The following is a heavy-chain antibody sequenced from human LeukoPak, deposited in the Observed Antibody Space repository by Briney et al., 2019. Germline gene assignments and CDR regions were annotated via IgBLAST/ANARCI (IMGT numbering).Heavy chain of an antibody. V-gene: IGHV3-30*02. Sequence: GGSLRLSCAASGFTFSSYGMHWVRQAPGKGLEWAAFIRYDGSNKYYADSVKGRFTISRDNSKNTLYLQMNSLRAEDTAVYYCAKGGSYSSSWFLSYYFDYWGQGTLVTVSS. J-gene: IGHJ4*02. CDR2: IRYDGSNK. CDR3: AKGGSYSSSWFLSYYFDY. CDR1: GFTFSSYG. D-gene: IGHD6-13*01.